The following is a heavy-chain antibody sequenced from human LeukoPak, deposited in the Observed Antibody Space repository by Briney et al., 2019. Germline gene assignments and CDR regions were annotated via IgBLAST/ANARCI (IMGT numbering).Heavy chain of an antibody. CDR3: ARVHREVQFLEWLPTENDAFDI. V-gene: IGHV3-11*04. CDR2: ISSSGSTI. J-gene: IGHJ3*02. CDR1: GFTFSDYY. D-gene: IGHD3-3*01. Sequence: PGGSLRLSCAASGFTFSDYYMSWIRQAPGKGLEWVSYISSSGSTIYYADSVKGRFTISRDNAKNSLYLQMNSLRAEDTAVYYCARVHREVQFLEWLPTENDAFDIWGQGTMVTVSS.